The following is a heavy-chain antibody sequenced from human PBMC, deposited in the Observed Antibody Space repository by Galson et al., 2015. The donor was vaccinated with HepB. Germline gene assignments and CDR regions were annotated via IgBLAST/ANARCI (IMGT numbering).Heavy chain of an antibody. Sequence: SVKVSCKASGYSFSNYGITWVRQVSGQGLEWMGWISAKKGNTNYAQKFQGRVVMTTDTSTSTAFMELRSLRSDDTAVYHCVREHMPDPWGDYCGQGTPVAVSS. CDR1: GYSFSNYG. CDR3: VREHMPDPWGDY. V-gene: IGHV1-18*01. CDR2: ISAKKGNT. J-gene: IGHJ4*02. D-gene: IGHD7-27*01.